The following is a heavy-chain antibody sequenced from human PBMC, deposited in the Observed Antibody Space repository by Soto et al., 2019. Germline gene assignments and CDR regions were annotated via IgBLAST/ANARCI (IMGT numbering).Heavy chain of an antibody. CDR3: ARALGMSGSSPFDY. D-gene: IGHD1-26*01. Sequence: QVQLVQSGAEVKKPGASVKVSCKASGYTFTGYYMHWVRQAPGQGLEWMGWINPNSGGTNYAQKFQGWVTMTRDTSMSTAYMELSRLRSDDTAVYYCARALGMSGSSPFDYWGQGTLVTVSS. CDR1: GYTFTGYY. V-gene: IGHV1-2*04. CDR2: INPNSGGT. J-gene: IGHJ4*02.